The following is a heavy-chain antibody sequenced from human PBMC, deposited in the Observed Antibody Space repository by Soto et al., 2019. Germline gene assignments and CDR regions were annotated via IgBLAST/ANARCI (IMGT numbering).Heavy chain of an antibody. V-gene: IGHV3-23*01. J-gene: IGHJ4*02. CDR2: ISGSGGST. D-gene: IGHD6-13*01. CDR3: AKESPHVIAAAGTEVDY. Sequence: GGSLRLSCAASGFTLSSYAMSWVRQAPGKGLEWVSAISGSGGSTYYADSVKGRFTISRDNSKNTLYLQMNSLRAEDTAVYYCAKESPHVIAAAGTEVDYWGQGTLVTVSS. CDR1: GFTLSSYA.